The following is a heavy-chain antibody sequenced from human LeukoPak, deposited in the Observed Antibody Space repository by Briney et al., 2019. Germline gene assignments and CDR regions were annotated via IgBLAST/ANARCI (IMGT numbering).Heavy chain of an antibody. CDR3: ARDAMVLYYFDY. CDR1: GFTFGDYY. Sequence: PGGSLRLSCAASGFTFGDYYMSWIRQAPGKGLEWVSYISSSGSTIYYADSVKGRFTISRDNAKNSLYLQMNSLRAEDTAVYYCARDAMVLYYFDYWGQGTLVTVSS. V-gene: IGHV3-11*01. J-gene: IGHJ4*02. D-gene: IGHD5-18*01. CDR2: ISSSGSTI.